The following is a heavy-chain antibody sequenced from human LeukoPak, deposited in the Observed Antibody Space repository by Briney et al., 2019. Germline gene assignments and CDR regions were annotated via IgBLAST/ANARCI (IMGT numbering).Heavy chain of an antibody. CDR2: ISYDGSNK. Sequence: GGSLRLSCAASGFTFSSYAMHWVRQAPGKGLEWVAVISYDGSNKYYADSVKGRFTISRDNSKNTLYLQMNSLRAEDTAVYYCARDYYQGSYYSSTSCPIGYWGQGTLVTVSS. V-gene: IGHV3-30*04. CDR1: GFTFSSYA. J-gene: IGHJ4*02. CDR3: ARDYYQGSYYSSTSCPIGY. D-gene: IGHD2-2*01.